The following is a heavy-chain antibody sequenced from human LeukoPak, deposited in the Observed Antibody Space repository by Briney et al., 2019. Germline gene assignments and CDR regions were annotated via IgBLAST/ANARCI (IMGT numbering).Heavy chain of an antibody. CDR1: GYSFTSYW. CDR2: IYPGDSDT. V-gene: IGHV5-51*01. J-gene: IGHJ6*02. CDR3: ARQTGYHYGMDV. Sequence: GESLKISCWGSGYSFTSYWIGWVRQMPGKGLEWMGVIYPGDSDTRYNPSFEGQVTISVDESIGTAYLQWSSLRSSDTAIYYCARQTGYHYGMDVWGQGTTVTVSS.